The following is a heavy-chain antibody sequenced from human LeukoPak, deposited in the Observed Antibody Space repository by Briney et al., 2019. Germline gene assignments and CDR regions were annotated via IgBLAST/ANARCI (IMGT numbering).Heavy chain of an antibody. CDR1: GYTFTRNT. D-gene: IGHD5-18*01. CDR3: ARGENYSYGY. Sequence: GASVKVSCKASGYTFTRNTINWVRQAPGQGLEWMGRINPNNGGANYAQNFQGRVTVTRDTSISTVYMELTRLRSDDTAFYYCARGENYSYGYWGQGTLVTVSS. J-gene: IGHJ4*02. CDR2: INPNNGGA. V-gene: IGHV1-2*06.